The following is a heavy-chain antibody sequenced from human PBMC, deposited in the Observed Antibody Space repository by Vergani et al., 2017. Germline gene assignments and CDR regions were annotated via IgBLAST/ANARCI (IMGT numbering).Heavy chain of an antibody. Sequence: QVQLVESGGGLVKPGGSLRLSCVASGFTFSDYYMSWIRQAPGKGREWVSYISSSSSYTNYADSVKGRFTISRDNAKNSLYLQMNSLRAEDTAVYYCARDTLPYCSGGSCFYYYYYGMDVWGQGTTVTVSS. V-gene: IGHV3-11*05. CDR3: ARDTLPYCSGGSCFYYYYYGMDV. D-gene: IGHD2-15*01. CDR2: ISSSSSYT. CDR1: GFTFSDYY. J-gene: IGHJ6*02.